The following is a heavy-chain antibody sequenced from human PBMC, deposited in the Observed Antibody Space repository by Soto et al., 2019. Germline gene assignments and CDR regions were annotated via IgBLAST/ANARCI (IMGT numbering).Heavy chain of an antibody. CDR1: GFTFSSYG. J-gene: IGHJ5*02. CDR3: ARPRGPNWFDP. CDR2: IWYDGSNK. D-gene: IGHD3-10*01. Sequence: GGSLRLSCAASGFTFSSYGMHWVRQAPGKGLEWVAVIWYDGSNKYYADSVKDRFTISRDNSKNTLDLQMNSLRAEDTAVYYCARPRGPNWFDPWGQGTLVTVSS. V-gene: IGHV3-33*01.